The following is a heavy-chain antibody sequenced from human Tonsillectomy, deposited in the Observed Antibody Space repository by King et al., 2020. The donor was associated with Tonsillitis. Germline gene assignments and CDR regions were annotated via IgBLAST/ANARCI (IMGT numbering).Heavy chain of an antibody. CDR3: TKDTPLSLAFDY. J-gene: IGHJ4*02. CDR2: ISRDGSIT. Sequence: DVQLVQSGGVVVQPGGSLRVSCAASGFTFDDYALHWVRQPPGKGLEWVSLISRDGSITHYADSVKGRFTISRDNSKNSLYLQMNSLSAEDTALYYCTKDTPLSLAFDYWGQGTLVTVSS. V-gene: IGHV3-43D*03. CDR1: GFTFDDYA.